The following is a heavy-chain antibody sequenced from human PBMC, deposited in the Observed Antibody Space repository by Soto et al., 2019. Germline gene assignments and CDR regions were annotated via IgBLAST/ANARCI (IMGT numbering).Heavy chain of an antibody. CDR1: GGSFSAYY. CDR3: AKARGYCSSTNCKYSYGSYYYGMDV. J-gene: IGHJ6*02. V-gene: IGHV4-34*01. CDR2: INHSGGT. D-gene: IGHD2-2*01. Sequence: ETLSLTCAVYGGSFSAYYWSWIRQPPGKGVEWIGEINHSGGTSYNPSLKSRVTISVDTSKNQFSLKLSSVTAADTAVYYCAKARGYCSSTNCKYSYGSYYYGMDVWGQGTTVTVSS.